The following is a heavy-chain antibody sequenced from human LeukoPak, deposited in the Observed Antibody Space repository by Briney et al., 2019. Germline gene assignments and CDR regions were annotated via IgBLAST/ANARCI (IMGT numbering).Heavy chain of an antibody. D-gene: IGHD1-26*01. V-gene: IGHV3-48*02. CDR2: ISSSSSTI. J-gene: IGHJ4*02. Sequence: SGGSLRLSCAASGFTFCSYSMNWVRQAPGKGLEWVSYISSSSSTIFYADSVRGRFTISRDNAKNSLYLQMNSLRDEDTAVYYCARTYSGTYYVFDYWGQGTLVTVSS. CDR1: GFTFCSYS. CDR3: ARTYSGTYYVFDY.